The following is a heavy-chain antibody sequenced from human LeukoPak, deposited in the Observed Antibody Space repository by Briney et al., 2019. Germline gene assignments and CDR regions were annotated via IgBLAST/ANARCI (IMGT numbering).Heavy chain of an antibody. CDR1: GGSFSGYY. Sequence: SETLSLTCAVYGGSFSGYYWSWIRQPPGKGLEWIGRIYTSGSTNYNPSLKSRVTISVDTSKNQFSLKLSSVTAADTAVYYCAGNYYGSGSYYSEDRYWGQGTLVTVSS. CDR3: AGNYYGSGSYYSEDRY. D-gene: IGHD3-10*01. CDR2: IYTSGST. V-gene: IGHV4-4*08. J-gene: IGHJ4*02.